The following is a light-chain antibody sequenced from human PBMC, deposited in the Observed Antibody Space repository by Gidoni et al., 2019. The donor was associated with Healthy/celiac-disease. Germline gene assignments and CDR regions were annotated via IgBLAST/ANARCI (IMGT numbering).Light chain of an antibody. V-gene: IGKV4-1*01. CDR2: WAS. CDR1: QSVLYSSNNKNY. J-gene: IGKJ1*01. Sequence: DIVMPQSPDSLAVSLGERATINCKSSQSVLYSSNNKNYLAWSQQKPGQPPKLLIYWASTRESGVPDRFSGSGSGTDFTLTISSLQAEDVAVYYCQQYYSTLRTFGQGTKVEIK. CDR3: QQYYSTLRT.